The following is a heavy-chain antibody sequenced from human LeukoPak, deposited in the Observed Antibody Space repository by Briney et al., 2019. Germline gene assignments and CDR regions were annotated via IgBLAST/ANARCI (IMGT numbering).Heavy chain of an antibody. V-gene: IGHV3-23*01. D-gene: IGHD5-12*01. CDR2: ISGSGGST. CDR1: GFTFSSYA. J-gene: IGHJ4*02. Sequence: GGSLRLSCAASGFTFSSYAMSWVRQAPGKGLEWVSAISGSGGSTYYADSVEGRFTISRDNSKNTLYLQMNSLRAEDTAVYYCAKDPDSGYDFYYWGQGTLVTVSS. CDR3: AKDPDSGYDFYY.